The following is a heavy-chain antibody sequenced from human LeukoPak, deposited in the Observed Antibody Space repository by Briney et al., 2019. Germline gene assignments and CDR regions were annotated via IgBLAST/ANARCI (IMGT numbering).Heavy chain of an antibody. Sequence: ASVKVSCKTSGYTFTSHYIHWLRQAPGQRFEWMGWSDPKSGATKYEHFQGRVTMTRDTSISTAYMELSRLRSDDTAVYYCAREPRGYCSGGSCYAAAYYYYYMDVWGKGTTVTISS. J-gene: IGHJ6*03. CDR1: GYTFTSHY. D-gene: IGHD2-15*01. CDR2: SDPKSGAT. CDR3: AREPRGYCSGGSCYAAAYYYYYMDV. V-gene: IGHV1-2*02.